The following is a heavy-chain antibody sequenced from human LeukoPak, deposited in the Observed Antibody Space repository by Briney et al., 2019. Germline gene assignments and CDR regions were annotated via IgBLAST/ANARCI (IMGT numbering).Heavy chain of an antibody. Sequence: SVKVSCKASGGTFSSHAISWVRQAPGQGLEWVGGIIPIFGTTNYAQKFQGRVTITTDESTSTGYMELRSLRSDDTAVYYCARADSGYDYGFDNWGQGTLVTVSS. D-gene: IGHD5-12*01. V-gene: IGHV1-69*05. J-gene: IGHJ4*02. CDR3: ARADSGYDYGFDN. CDR1: GGTFSSHA. CDR2: IIPIFGTT.